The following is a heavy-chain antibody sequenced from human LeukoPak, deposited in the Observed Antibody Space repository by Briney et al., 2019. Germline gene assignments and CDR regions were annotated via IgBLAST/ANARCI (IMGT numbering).Heavy chain of an antibody. CDR3: AGIATGFNWFDH. J-gene: IGHJ5*02. CDR1: GGSFSGYY. V-gene: IGHV4-34*01. D-gene: IGHD6-13*01. Sequence: SETLSLTCAVYGGSFSGYYWSWLRQPPGKGREWIGEINHSGSTNYNPSLKSRGTISVDTSKNQFSLKLSSVTAADTAVYYCAGIATGFNWFDHWGQGTLVTVSS. CDR2: INHSGST.